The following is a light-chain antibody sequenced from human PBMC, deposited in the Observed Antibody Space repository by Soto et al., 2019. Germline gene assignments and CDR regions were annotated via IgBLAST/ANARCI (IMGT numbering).Light chain of an antibody. CDR3: SSYTSSSTPDV. CDR2: DVS. CDR1: SSDVGGYNY. V-gene: IGLV2-14*01. Sequence: QSALTQPASVSGSPGQSITISCTGTSSDVGGYNYVSWYQQHPGKAPKLMIYDVSNRPSGVSNRFSGSKSGNTASLTISGLQAEDEAGYYCSSYTSSSTPDVFGTGTKVTVL. J-gene: IGLJ1*01.